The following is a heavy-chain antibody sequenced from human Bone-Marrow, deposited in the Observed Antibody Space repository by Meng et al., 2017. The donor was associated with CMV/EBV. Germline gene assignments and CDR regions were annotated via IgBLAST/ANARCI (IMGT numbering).Heavy chain of an antibody. J-gene: IGHJ2*01. V-gene: IGHV3-49*04. CDR1: GFTFGDYA. CDR2: IRGKAYGGTT. CDR3: TRPPNFYDSSGYYSRWYFAL. D-gene: IGHD3-22*01. Sequence: GGSLRLSCTASGFTFGDYAMSWVRQAPGKGLEWVGSIRGKAYGGTTEYATSVKGRFTISRDDSKSIAYLQMNSLKTEDTAMYYCTRPPNFYDSSGYYSRWYFALWGRGNLVNVSS.